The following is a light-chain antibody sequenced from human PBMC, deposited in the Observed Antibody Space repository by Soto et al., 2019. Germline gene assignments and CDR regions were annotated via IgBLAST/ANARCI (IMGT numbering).Light chain of an antibody. J-gene: IGKJ4*01. V-gene: IGKV3-20*01. Sequence: EIVLMQSPGTLSLSPGERATLSCRASQSVSSSYLAWYQQKPGQAPRLLIDGASSRATGTPDRFSGSGSGTDFTLTISRLEPEDFAVYYCQQYGTSPPLTFGGGTTVAIK. CDR1: QSVSSSY. CDR3: QQYGTSPPLT. CDR2: GAS.